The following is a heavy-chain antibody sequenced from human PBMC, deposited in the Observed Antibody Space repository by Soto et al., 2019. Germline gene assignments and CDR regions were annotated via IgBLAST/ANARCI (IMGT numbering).Heavy chain of an antibody. CDR2: INHSGST. CDR1: GGSFSGYY. V-gene: IGHV4-34*01. J-gene: IGHJ4*02. D-gene: IGHD4-17*01. CDR3: AREGSRTTVTTYAVY. Sequence: QVQLQQWGAGRLKPSETLSLTCAVYGGSFSGYYWSWIRQPPGKGLEWIGEINHSGSTNYNPSLKSRVTISVDTSKNQFSLKLSSVTAADTAVYYCAREGSRTTVTTYAVYWGQGTLVTVSS.